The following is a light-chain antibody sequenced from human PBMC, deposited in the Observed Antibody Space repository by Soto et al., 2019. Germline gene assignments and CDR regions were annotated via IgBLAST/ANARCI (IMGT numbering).Light chain of an antibody. V-gene: IGKV3-20*01. CDR3: IQDYNYPLT. CDR2: GAS. Sequence: EIVLTQSPGTLSVSPGERATLSCRASQSVSSSYLAWYQQKPGQAPRLLMYGASSRATGIPDRFSGSGSGTDFTLTISRLEPEDFATYYCIQDYNYPLTFGGGTKVEIK. CDR1: QSVSSSY. J-gene: IGKJ4*01.